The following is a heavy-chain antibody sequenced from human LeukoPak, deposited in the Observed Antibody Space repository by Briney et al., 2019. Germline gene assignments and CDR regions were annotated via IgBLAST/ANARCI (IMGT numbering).Heavy chain of an antibody. V-gene: IGHV4-4*07. Sequence: SETLSLTCTVSSDSFSGYYWAWIRQPAGKGLEWLGRLYPGVSTNYSPSLKSRLTMSVDTSKNQFSLKLTSMTAADTAVYFCARSPVTRVGVFDYWGRGTLVTVPS. CDR1: SDSFSGYY. J-gene: IGHJ4*02. D-gene: IGHD4-17*01. CDR3: ARSPVTRVGVFDY. CDR2: LYPGVST.